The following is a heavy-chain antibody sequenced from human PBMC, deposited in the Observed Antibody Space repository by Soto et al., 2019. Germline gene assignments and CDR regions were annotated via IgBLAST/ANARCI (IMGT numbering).Heavy chain of an antibody. CDR2: IIPIFGTA. D-gene: IGHD6-13*01. J-gene: IGHJ4*02. V-gene: IGHV1-69*13. CDR3: ARDPNPYSSSWYLYY. CDR1: GGTFSSYA. Sequence: SVKVSCKASGGTFSSYAISWVRQAPGQGLEWMGGIIPIFGTANYAQKFQGRVTITADESTSTAYMELSSLRSEDTAVYYCARDPNPYSSSWYLYYWGQGTLVTVSS.